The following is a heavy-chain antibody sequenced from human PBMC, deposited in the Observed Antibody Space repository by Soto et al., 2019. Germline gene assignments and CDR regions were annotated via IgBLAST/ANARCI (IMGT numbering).Heavy chain of an antibody. D-gene: IGHD6-13*01. CDR1: GGTFSSYA. CDR3: ARGFRYSTYSWFDP. J-gene: IGHJ5*02. Sequence: GASVKVSCKASGGTFSSYAISWVRQAPGQGLEWMGGIIPIFGTANYAQKFQGRVTITADESTSTAYMELSSLRSEDTAVYYCARGFRYSTYSWFDPWGQGTLLTVSS. V-gene: IGHV1-69*13. CDR2: IIPIFGTA.